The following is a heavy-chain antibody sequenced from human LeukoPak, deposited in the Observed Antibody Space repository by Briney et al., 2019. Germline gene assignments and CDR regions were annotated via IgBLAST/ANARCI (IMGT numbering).Heavy chain of an antibody. CDR2: INPSGGST. Sequence: GASVKVSCKASGYTFTSYYMHWVRQAPGQGLEWMGIINPSGGSTSYAQKFQGRVTMTRDTSTSTVCMELSSLRSEDTAVYYCARDSPGATREPNYYFDYWGQGTLVTVSS. V-gene: IGHV1-46*01. CDR1: GYTFTSYY. D-gene: IGHD1-26*01. J-gene: IGHJ4*02. CDR3: ARDSPGATREPNYYFDY.